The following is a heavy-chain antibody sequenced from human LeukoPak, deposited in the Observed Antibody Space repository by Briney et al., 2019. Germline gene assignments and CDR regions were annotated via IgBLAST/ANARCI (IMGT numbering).Heavy chain of an antibody. J-gene: IGHJ4*02. CDR1: GGSIVSYY. CDR2: IYYTGST. CDR3: ARRVAVTGIYCFDL. Sequence: SETLSLTCTVSGGSIVSYYWSWIRQPPGKGLEWIGYIYYTGSTNYNPSLKSRVTISVDTSKNQFSLKLSSVTAADTAVYYCARRVAVTGIYCFDLWGQGTPVTVSS. V-gene: IGHV4-59*08. D-gene: IGHD6-19*01.